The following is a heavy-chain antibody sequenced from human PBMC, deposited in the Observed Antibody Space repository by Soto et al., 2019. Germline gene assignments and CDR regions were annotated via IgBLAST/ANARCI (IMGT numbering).Heavy chain of an antibody. CDR2: MYFGGSF. Sequence: SETLSLTCNVSGASVSHGYWSWIRQPPGKGLEWIGFMYFGGSFNYNPSLTSRATISVETSKNTLYLQMNSLRVEDTAIYYCAKGRGLGDLLSHFDCWGQGTLVTVSS. CDR3: AKGRGLGDLLSHFDC. J-gene: IGHJ4*02. CDR1: GASVSHGY. D-gene: IGHD3-16*01. V-gene: IGHV4-59*02.